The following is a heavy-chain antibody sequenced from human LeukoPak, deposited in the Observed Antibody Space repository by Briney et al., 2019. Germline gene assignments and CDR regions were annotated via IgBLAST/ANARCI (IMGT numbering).Heavy chain of an antibody. Sequence: SETLSLTCAVSGGSISSSNWWSWVRQPPGKGLEWIGEIYHSGSTNYNPFLKSRVTISVDKSKNQFSLKLSSVTAADTAVYYCARIDYDFWSGYSGLDYWGQGTLVTVSS. CDR1: GGSISSSNW. CDR2: IYHSGST. D-gene: IGHD3-3*01. V-gene: IGHV4-4*02. J-gene: IGHJ4*02. CDR3: ARIDYDFWSGYSGLDY.